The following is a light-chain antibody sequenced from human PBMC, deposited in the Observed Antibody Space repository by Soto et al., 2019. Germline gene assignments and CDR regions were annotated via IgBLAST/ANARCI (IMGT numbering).Light chain of an antibody. V-gene: IGLV3-21*04. J-gene: IGLJ1*01. Sequence: SYELTQPPSVSVAPGKTARITCGGNNIGSKSVHWYQQKPGQAPVLVIYYDSDRPSGIPERFSGSNSGNTATLTISRVEAGDADDYYCQMWDSSSHVFVTGTKVTV. CDR1: NIGSKS. CDR2: YDS. CDR3: QMWDSSSHV.